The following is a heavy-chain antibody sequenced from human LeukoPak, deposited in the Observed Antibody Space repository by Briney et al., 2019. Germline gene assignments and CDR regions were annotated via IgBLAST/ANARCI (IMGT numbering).Heavy chain of an antibody. J-gene: IGHJ6*02. CDR2: ISISSSYI. D-gene: IGHD2-15*01. V-gene: IGHV3-21*01. Sequence: GGSLRLSCAASGFIFSGYTMNWVRQAPGKGLEWVSSISISSSYIYYADSVKGRFTISRDNSKNTLYLQLNSLRAEDTAVYYCARKRGAASSYGMDVWGQGTTVTVSS. CDR1: GFIFSGYT. CDR3: ARKRGAASSYGMDV.